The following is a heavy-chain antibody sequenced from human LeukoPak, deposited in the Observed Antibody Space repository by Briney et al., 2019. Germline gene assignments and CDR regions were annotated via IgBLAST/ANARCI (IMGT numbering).Heavy chain of an antibody. CDR1: GYSFTSYW. CDR3: ARLARDYYGSGSYYPGAPNWFDL. Sequence: KIGESLKISCKGSGYSFTSYWIGWVRQMPGKGLEWMGIIYPGGSDTRYSPSFQGQVTISADKSISTAYLQWSSLKASDTAMYYCARLARDYYGSGSYYPGAPNWFDLWGQGTLVTVSS. CDR2: IYPGGSDT. D-gene: IGHD3-10*01. V-gene: IGHV5-51*01. J-gene: IGHJ5*02.